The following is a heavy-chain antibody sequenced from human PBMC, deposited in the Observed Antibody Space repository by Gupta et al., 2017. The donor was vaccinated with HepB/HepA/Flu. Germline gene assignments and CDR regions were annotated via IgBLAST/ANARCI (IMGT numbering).Heavy chain of an antibody. CDR3: AKEKWYLHY. CDR2: INPNSGDT. V-gene: IGHV1-2*02. Sequence: QVQLVQSGAEVKKPGASVKVSCKASGYTFTDYHLHWVRQAPGQGLEWMGCINPNSGDTTLAQKFQGRVTMTRDTSISTAYMELSGLTSDDTALYYCAKEKWYLHYWGQGSLVTVSS. D-gene: IGHD2-2*01. J-gene: IGHJ4*02. CDR1: GYTFTDYH.